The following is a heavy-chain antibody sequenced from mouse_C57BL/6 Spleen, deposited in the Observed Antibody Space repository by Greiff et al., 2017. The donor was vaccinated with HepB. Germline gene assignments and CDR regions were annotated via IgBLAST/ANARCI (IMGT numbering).Heavy chain of an antibody. J-gene: IGHJ4*01. CDR2: ISSGGSYT. CDR1: GFTFSSYG. V-gene: IGHV5-6*02. D-gene: IGHD1-1*01. Sequence: DVMLVESGGDLVKPGGSLKLSCAASGFTFSSYGMSWVRQTPDKRLEWVATISSGGSYTYYPDSVKGRFTISRDNAKNTLYLQMSSLKSEDTAMYYCARHMILRSRGYAMDYWGQGTSVTVSS. CDR3: ARHMILRSRGYAMDY.